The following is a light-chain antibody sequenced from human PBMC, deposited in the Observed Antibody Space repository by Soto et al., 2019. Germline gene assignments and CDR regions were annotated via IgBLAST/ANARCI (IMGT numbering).Light chain of an antibody. CDR1: QSVLFSSNKKNY. V-gene: IGKV4-1*01. J-gene: IGKJ1*01. Sequence: DIVMTQSPDSLAVSLGERATINCKYSQSVLFSSNKKNYLAWYQQKSGQPSKMRIYLASTRESGVTDRFSGSGSGTDFTLTISSLQAEDVAVYYCQQYYETPQTFGQGTKVEIK. CDR3: QQYYETPQT. CDR2: LAS.